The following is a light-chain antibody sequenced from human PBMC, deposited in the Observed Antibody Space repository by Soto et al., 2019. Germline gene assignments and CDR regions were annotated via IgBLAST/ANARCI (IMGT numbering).Light chain of an antibody. CDR3: QQFDNWHPIT. J-gene: IGKJ5*01. CDR2: GAS. Sequence: EIMITQSPATLSVSPGERVTLSCRASQSVSSNLAWYQQKPGQAPSLLIYGASIRANGIPARFSGSESGTEFTLTIRSLQSEDFAVYYCQQFDNWHPITFGQGTRLE. V-gene: IGKV3-15*01. CDR1: QSVSSN.